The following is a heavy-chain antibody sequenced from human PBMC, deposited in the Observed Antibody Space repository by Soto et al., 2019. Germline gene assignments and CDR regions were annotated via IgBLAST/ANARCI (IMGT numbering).Heavy chain of an antibody. CDR2: ISGSGGST. V-gene: IGHV3-23*01. D-gene: IGHD3-10*01. J-gene: IGHJ1*01. CDR1: GFTFSSYA. Sequence: LTCAASGFTFSSYAMSWVRQAPGKGLEWVSAISGSGGSTYYADSVKGRFTISRDNSKNTLYLQMNSLRAEDTAVYYCAKDTVRGVIRYFQHWGQGTLVTVSS. CDR3: AKDTVRGVIRYFQH.